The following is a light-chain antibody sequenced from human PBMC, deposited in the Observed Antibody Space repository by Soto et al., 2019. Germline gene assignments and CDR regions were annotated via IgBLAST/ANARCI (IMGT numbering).Light chain of an antibody. CDR2: AAS. CDR3: QQYNNWYS. J-gene: IGKJ2*01. V-gene: IGKV1-5*01. CDR1: EIINTW. Sequence: DIQMTQSPSTLSASVGDRVTITCRASEIINTWLAWYQQKPGKAPKLLIYAASSLEGGVPSRFSGSGSGTEFTLTISSLHPDDFATYYCQQYNNWYSFGQGTNLEIK.